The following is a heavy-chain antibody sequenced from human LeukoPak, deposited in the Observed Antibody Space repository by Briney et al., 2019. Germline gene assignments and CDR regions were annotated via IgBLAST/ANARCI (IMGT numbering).Heavy chain of an antibody. CDR2: IYYSGST. V-gene: IGHV4-59*01. Sequence: KPSETLSLTCTVSYGSISSYYWSWIRQPPGKGLEWIWYIYYSGSTNYNPSLKSRVTISVDTSKNQFSLKLSSVTAADTAVYYCARVRFLEYSSSYYFDYWGQGTLVTVSS. J-gene: IGHJ4*02. D-gene: IGHD3-3*01. CDR3: ARVRFLEYSSSYYFDY. CDR1: YGSISSYY.